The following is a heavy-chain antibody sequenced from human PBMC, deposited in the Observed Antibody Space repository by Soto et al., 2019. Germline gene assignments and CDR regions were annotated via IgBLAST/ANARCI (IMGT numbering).Heavy chain of an antibody. Sequence: PGESLKISCKASGYIFTTYWIGWVRQMPGKGLEWMGTIYPGDSDTRYSPSFQVQVTISADKSISTAYLQWSSLKASDTAMYYWAGGGVRAVVTRTRDYYGMDVWGQGTTVTVSS. J-gene: IGHJ6*02. CDR3: AGGGVRAVVTRTRDYYGMDV. D-gene: IGHD3-10*01. CDR2: IYPGDSDT. V-gene: IGHV5-51*01. CDR1: GYIFTTYW.